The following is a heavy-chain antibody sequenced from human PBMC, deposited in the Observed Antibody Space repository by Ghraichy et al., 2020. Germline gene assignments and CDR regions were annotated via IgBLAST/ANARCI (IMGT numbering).Heavy chain of an antibody. Sequence: SCGASGFSFASHTMTWVRQAPGKGLEWVSAINGNGGSTYYADSVKGRFTISRDNSNNTLYLEMNNLRAEDTALYYCAKDLVGLNNYWGQGTLFTVSS. CDR2: INGNGGST. J-gene: IGHJ4*02. V-gene: IGHV3-23*01. CDR3: AKDLVGLNNY. CDR1: GFSFASHT. D-gene: IGHD1-26*01.